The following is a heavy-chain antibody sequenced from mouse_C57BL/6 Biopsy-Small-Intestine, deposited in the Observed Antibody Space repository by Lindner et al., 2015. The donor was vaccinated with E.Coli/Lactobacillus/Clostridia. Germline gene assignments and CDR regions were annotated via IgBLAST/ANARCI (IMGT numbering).Heavy chain of an antibody. Sequence: SVKVSCKASGYTFTGNYMHWVRQAPGQGLEWMGWINPDSGGTNYAQKFQGRVTMTRDTSISTAYMEVGRLRSDDTAVYYCVREAFGGHTTMDYYYYGMDVWGQGTTVTVSS. CDR1: GYTFTGNY. CDR2: INPDSGGT. D-gene: IGHD1-1*01. CDR3: VREAFGGHTTMDYYYYGMDV. V-gene: IGHV1-18*01. J-gene: IGHJ1*01.